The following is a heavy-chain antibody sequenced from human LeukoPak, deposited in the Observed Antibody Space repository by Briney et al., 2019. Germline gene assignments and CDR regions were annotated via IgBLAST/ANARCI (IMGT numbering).Heavy chain of an antibody. V-gene: IGHV4-59*01. CDR2: IYYSGSA. J-gene: IGHJ6*03. CDR3: ARETSQKGAHYMDV. CDR1: GGSISSYY. Sequence: SETLSLTCTVSGGSISSYYWSWIRQPPGKGLEWIGYIYYSGSANYNPSLRGRVTISVDTSKNQFSLRLSSVTAADTAVYYCARETSQKGAHYMDVWGKGTTVTISS. D-gene: IGHD3-16*01.